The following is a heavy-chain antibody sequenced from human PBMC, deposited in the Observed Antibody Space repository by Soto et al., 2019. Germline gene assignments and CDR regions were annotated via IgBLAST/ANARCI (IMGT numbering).Heavy chain of an antibody. CDR2: INPDTGTT. CDR1: GYTFTHYY. D-gene: IGHD2-21*01. CDR3: ASCPIYGGDSYFAY. Sequence: QVQLVQSGAEVRKPGASVKLSCQASGYTFTHYYIHWVRQAPGQGLEWLGIINPDTGTTSYAQTFQGRGPLTTDTSASTVYLELSGLAAEDTAVYYCASCPIYGGDSYFAYWGQGTLVTVSS. V-gene: IGHV1-46*01. J-gene: IGHJ4*02.